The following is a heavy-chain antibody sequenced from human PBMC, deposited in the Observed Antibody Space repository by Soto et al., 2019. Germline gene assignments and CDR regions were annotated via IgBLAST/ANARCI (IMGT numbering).Heavy chain of an antibody. CDR3: ARGFSSVSMDA. D-gene: IGHD6-19*01. V-gene: IGHV4-4*07. CDR2: IYTIGST. CDR1: GGSISSYY. J-gene: IGHJ6*02. Sequence: PSETLSLTCTVSGGSISSYYWNWIRQPAGKGLEWIGRIYTIGSTNYNPSLKSRVTMSVDTSKKQLSLKVASVTAADTAGYYCARGFSSVSMDAWGQGTTVTVSS.